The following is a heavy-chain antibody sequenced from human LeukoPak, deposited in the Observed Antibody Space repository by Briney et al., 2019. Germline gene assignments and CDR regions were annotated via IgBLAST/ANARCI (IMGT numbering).Heavy chain of an antibody. V-gene: IGHV3-21*01. J-gene: IGHJ4*02. CDR2: IISSSTYI. CDR1: GFTFSTYN. D-gene: IGHD3-10*01. Sequence: GGSLRLSCAASGFTFSTYNMNWVRQAPGKGLEWVSSIISSSTYIYYADSVKGRFTISRDNAKNSLYLQMNSLRAEDTAVYYCARVPGIPYFDYWGQGTLVTVSS. CDR3: ARVPGIPYFDY.